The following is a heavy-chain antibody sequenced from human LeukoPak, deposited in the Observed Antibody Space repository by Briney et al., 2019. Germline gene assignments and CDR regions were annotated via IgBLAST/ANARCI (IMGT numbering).Heavy chain of an antibody. CDR2: INPSGGST. V-gene: IGHV1-46*01. CDR1: GGTFSSYA. Sequence: ASVKVSCKASGGTFSSYAISWVRQAPGQGLEWMGIINPSGGSTSYAQKFQGRVTMTRDMSTSTVYMELSSLRSEDTAVYYCARDRFSREYSGSYRFDYWGQGTLVTVSS. D-gene: IGHD1-26*01. J-gene: IGHJ4*02. CDR3: ARDRFSREYSGSYRFDY.